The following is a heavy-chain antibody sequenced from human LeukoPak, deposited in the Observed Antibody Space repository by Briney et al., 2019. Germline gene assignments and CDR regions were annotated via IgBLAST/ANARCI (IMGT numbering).Heavy chain of an antibody. J-gene: IGHJ4*02. D-gene: IGHD5/OR15-5a*01. CDR3: ARRAVSENYFDY. CDR1: VGSICGYY. Sequence: SETLSLTCTVSVGSICGYYWSWIRQPPGKGLEWIGYIYSSGSTTYNFSLKSRVTITVDTPKIQFSLKLSSVTDAGTAVYYCARRAVSENYFDYWGQGTLVTVSS. CDR2: IYSSGST. V-gene: IGHV4-4*09.